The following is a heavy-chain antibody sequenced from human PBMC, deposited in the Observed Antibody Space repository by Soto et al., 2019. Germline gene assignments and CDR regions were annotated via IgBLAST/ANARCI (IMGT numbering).Heavy chain of an antibody. Sequence: EVQLLDSGGGLVQPGGSLRLSCAASGFTFSSYGMTWVLQAPGKGLEWVSFSSATGAGTYYADSVKGRFTISRDNSKNTLDLQMTSLRADDTAVYYCAKDRRAGGNYGFYSDFWGQGALVIVSS. CDR1: GFTFSSYG. V-gene: IGHV3-23*01. CDR3: AKDRRAGGNYGFYSDF. CDR2: SSATGAGT. D-gene: IGHD1-7*01. J-gene: IGHJ4*02.